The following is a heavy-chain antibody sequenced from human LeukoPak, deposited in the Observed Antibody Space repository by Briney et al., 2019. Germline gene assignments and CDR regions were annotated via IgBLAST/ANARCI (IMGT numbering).Heavy chain of an antibody. CDR2: ISSSGSSI. J-gene: IGHJ4*02. V-gene: IGHV3-11*01. CDR1: GFTFSDYY. Sequence: PGGSLRLSYAASGFTFSDYYMGWVRQAPGKGLEWVSYISSSGSSIYHADSVKGRFTISRDNSKNTLYLQMNSLRGEDTAIYYCAKDGEQQLIRGYFDYWGQGALVTVSS. CDR3: AKDGEQQLIRGYFDY. D-gene: IGHD6-13*01.